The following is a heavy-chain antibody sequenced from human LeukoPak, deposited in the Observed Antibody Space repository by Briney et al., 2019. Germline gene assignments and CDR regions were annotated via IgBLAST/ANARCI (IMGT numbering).Heavy chain of an antibody. D-gene: IGHD1/OR15-1a*01. Sequence: GASVKVSCKASGYTFTSYYIHWVRQAPGQGLEWMGIINPSGGSTNYAQKFQGRVTMTRDTSTSTVYMELSSLRSEDTAMYYCAKWNTTYLDYWGQGTLVTVSS. CDR3: AKWNTTYLDY. CDR1: GYTFTSYY. V-gene: IGHV1-46*01. J-gene: IGHJ4*02. CDR2: INPSGGST.